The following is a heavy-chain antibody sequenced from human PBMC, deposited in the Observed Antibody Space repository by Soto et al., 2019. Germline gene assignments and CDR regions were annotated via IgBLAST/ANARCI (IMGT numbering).Heavy chain of an antibody. CDR1: GFTFSSYA. D-gene: IGHD3-3*01. Sequence: GGSLRLSCAASGFTFSSYAMSWVRQAPGKGLEWFSAISGSGGSTYYADSVKGRFTISRDNSKNTLYLQMNSLRAEDTAVYYCAKAYDFWSGYIGGDAFDIWGQGTMVTVSS. V-gene: IGHV3-23*01. CDR2: ISGSGGST. J-gene: IGHJ3*02. CDR3: AKAYDFWSGYIGGDAFDI.